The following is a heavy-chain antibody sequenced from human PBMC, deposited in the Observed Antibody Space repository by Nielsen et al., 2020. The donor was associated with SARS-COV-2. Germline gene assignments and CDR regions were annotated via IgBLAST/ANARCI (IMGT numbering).Heavy chain of an antibody. J-gene: IGHJ6*02. D-gene: IGHD5-18*01. CDR3: ARLPHGYDYGRYYYYGMDV. CDR2: IDAAGYT. Sequence: GESLKISCAASGFTFSSYDMHWVRQATGKGLEWVSSIDAAGYTYYAGSVKGRFTISRENAKDSVYLQMNSLRAGDTAVYYCARLPHGYDYGRYYYYGMDVWGQGTTVTVSS. CDR1: GFTFSSYD. V-gene: IGHV3-13*04.